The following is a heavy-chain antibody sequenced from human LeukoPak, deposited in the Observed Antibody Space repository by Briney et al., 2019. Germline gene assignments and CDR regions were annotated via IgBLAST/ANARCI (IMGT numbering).Heavy chain of an antibody. Sequence: GGSLRLSCAASGFTVSSNYMSWVHQAPGKGLEWVSVIYSGGSTYYADSVKGRFTISRDNSKNTLYLQMNSLRAEDTAVYYCARDPNYVCYFCDWGQGTLVTVSS. CDR1: GFTVSSNY. V-gene: IGHV3-53*01. CDR2: IYSGGST. D-gene: IGHD2-21*01. J-gene: IGHJ4*02. CDR3: ARDPNYVCYFCD.